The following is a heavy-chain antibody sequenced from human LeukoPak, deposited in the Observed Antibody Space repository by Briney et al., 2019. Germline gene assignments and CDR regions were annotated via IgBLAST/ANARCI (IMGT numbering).Heavy chain of an antibody. V-gene: IGHV3-23*01. CDR1: GFTFNAYS. Sequence: GGSLRLSCVASGFTFNAYSMNWVRQAPGKGLEWVSLISFSGGSTYYADSVKGRFTISRDNSKDTLYLQMNSLRAEDTAIYYCARDIQLSTWGLGTMVTVSS. J-gene: IGHJ3*01. D-gene: IGHD5-24*01. CDR2: ISFSGGST. CDR3: ARDIQLST.